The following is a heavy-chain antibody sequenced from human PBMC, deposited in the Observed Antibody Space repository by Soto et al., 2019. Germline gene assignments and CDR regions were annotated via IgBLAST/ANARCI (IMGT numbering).Heavy chain of an antibody. J-gene: IGHJ4*02. V-gene: IGHV5-51*01. D-gene: IGHD2-2*02. Sequence: GESLKISCTGSGYSFTNCWIGWVRQMPGKGLEWMGIIYPGDSNTRYSPSFQGQVTISADKSISTAYLQWSSLKASDTAMYFCARQGYCSNTACYTVDYWGQGTLVTVSS. CDR2: IYPGDSNT. CDR3: ARQGYCSNTACYTVDY. CDR1: GYSFTNCW.